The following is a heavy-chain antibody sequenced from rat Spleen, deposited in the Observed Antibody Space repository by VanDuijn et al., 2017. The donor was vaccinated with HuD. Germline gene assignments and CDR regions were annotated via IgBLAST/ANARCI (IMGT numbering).Heavy chain of an antibody. Sequence: EVQLVESGGGLVQPGRSLKLSCAASGFTYSNYVMAWVRQAPTKGLEWVASISTGGGNTYYRDSVKGRFTISRDNAKNTLYLQMDSLRSEDTATYYCAKDIYSAFAYWGQGTLVTVSS. CDR3: AKDIYSAFAY. J-gene: IGHJ3*01. CDR2: ISTGGGNT. CDR1: GFTYSNYV. V-gene: IGHV5S13*01. D-gene: IGHD3-3*01.